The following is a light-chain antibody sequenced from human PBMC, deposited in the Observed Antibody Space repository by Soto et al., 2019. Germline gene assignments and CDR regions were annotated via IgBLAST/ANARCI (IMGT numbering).Light chain of an antibody. Sequence: ERVMTQSPATLSVSPGERATLSCRASQSVSINVAWYQQKPGQAPSLLIYGASTRATGIPARFSGSGSGTEFTLTIGSLQSEDSAIYYCQQYNNWPLTFGQGTKVEIK. CDR2: GAS. CDR1: QSVSIN. CDR3: QQYNNWPLT. J-gene: IGKJ1*01. V-gene: IGKV3-15*01.